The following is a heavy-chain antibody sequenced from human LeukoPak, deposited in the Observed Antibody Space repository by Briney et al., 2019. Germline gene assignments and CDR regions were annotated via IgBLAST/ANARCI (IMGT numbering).Heavy chain of an antibody. CDR1: GYTFTSYG. V-gene: IGHV1-69*13. D-gene: IGHD2-2*01. CDR3: ARGGCSSTSCYGASSRERYYYYMDV. J-gene: IGHJ6*03. CDR2: IIPIFGTA. Sequence: SVKVSGMASGYTFTSYGISWVRQAPGQGLEWMGGIIPIFGTANYAQKFQGRVTITADESTSTAYMELSSLRSEDTAVYYCARGGCSSTSCYGASSRERYYYYMDVWGKGTTVTVSS.